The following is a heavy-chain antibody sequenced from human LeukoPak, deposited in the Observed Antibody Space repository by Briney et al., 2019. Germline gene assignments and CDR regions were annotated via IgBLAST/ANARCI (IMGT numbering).Heavy chain of an antibody. Sequence: HAGGSLRLSCVGSGFTFSNHGMNWVRQAPGKGLEWVSGISPSADIKYYADSVKGRFTISRDSSKNTLYLQINSLRGEDTAVYYCAKGRWGLTINNFDIWGQGTMVTVSS. J-gene: IGHJ3*02. V-gene: IGHV3-23*01. D-gene: IGHD3-9*01. CDR2: ISPSADIK. CDR1: GFTFSNHG. CDR3: AKGRWGLTINNFDI.